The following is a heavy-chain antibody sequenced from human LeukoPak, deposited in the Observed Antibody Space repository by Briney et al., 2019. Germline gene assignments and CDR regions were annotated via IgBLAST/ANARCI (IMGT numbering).Heavy chain of an antibody. CDR2: IYYTGST. Sequence: PSKTLSLTCTVSGGSINGYYWSWIRQSPGKGLESLGYIYYTGSTNYNPSLKSRVTMSVDTSRNQFFLRLSSVTAADTAMYYCAREDSGISDNAFDIWGQGTMVTISS. CDR1: GGSINGYY. J-gene: IGHJ3*02. D-gene: IGHD1-26*01. V-gene: IGHV4-59*12. CDR3: AREDSGISDNAFDI.